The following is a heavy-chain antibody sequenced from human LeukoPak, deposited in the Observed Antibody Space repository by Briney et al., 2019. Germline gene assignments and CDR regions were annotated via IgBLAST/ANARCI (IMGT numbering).Heavy chain of an antibody. V-gene: IGHV1-2*06. CDR3: ARDRDSSGSSMYDY. CDR2: INPNSGGT. CDR1: GYTFTGYY. Sequence: ASVKVSCKASGYTFTGYYMHWVRQAPGQGLEWMGRINPNSGGTNYAQKFQGRVTITADESTSTAYMELSSLRSEDTAVYYCARDRDSSGSSMYDYWGQGTLVTVSS. D-gene: IGHD3-22*01. J-gene: IGHJ4*02.